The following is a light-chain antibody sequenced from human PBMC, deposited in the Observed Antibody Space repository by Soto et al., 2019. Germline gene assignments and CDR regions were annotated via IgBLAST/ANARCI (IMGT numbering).Light chain of an antibody. CDR3: QQRSNWPWT. CDR2: DAS. CDR1: QSVSSY. V-gene: IGKV3-11*01. J-gene: IGKJ1*01. Sequence: ETVLTQSPATLSSSPGERATLSCRASQSVSSYLAWYQQKPGQAPRLLIFDASNRATGTPARFSGSGSGTDFTLTISSLEPEDFAVYYCQQRSNWPWTFGQGTNVDIK.